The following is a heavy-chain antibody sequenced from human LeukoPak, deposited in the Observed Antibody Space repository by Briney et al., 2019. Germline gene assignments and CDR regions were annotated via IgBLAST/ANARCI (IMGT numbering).Heavy chain of an antibody. CDR2: ISGSGGST. CDR3: ARGDCSSTSCPTDY. Sequence: GGSLRLSCAASGFTFSSYAMSWVRQAPGKGLEWVSAISGSGGSTYYADSVKGRFTISRDNAKNSLYLQMNSLRAEDTAVYYCARGDCSSTSCPTDYWGQGTLVTVSS. J-gene: IGHJ4*02. V-gene: IGHV3-23*01. CDR1: GFTFSSYA. D-gene: IGHD2-2*01.